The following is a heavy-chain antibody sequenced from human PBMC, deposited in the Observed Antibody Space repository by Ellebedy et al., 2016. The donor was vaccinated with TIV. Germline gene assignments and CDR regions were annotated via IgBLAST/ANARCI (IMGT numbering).Heavy chain of an antibody. D-gene: IGHD3-3*01. V-gene: IGHV1-8*01. Sequence: ASVKVSXXASGYTFTSYDINWVRQATGQGLEWMGWMNPNSGNTGYAQKFQGRVTMTRNTSISTAYMELSGLRSEDTAVYYCARGPDVFWSGTYYYYYYMDVWGKGTTVTVSS. J-gene: IGHJ6*03. CDR3: ARGPDVFWSGTYYYYYYMDV. CDR2: MNPNSGNT. CDR1: GYTFTSYD.